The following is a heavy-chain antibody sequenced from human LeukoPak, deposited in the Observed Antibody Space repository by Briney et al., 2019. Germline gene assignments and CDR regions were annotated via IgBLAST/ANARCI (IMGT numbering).Heavy chain of an antibody. CDR2: IYHSGST. CDR1: GGSISSSNW. Sequence: TSGTLSLTCAVSGGSISSSNWWSWVRQPPGKGLEWIGEIYHSGSTNYNPSLKSRVTISVDTSKNQFSLKLSSVTAADTAVYYCASYSYYYDSSGYFDYWGQGTLVTVSS. D-gene: IGHD3-22*01. CDR3: ASYSYYYDSSGYFDY. J-gene: IGHJ4*02. V-gene: IGHV4-4*02.